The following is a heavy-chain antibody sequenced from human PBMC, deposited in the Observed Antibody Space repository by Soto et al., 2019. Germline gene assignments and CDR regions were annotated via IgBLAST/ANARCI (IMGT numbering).Heavy chain of an antibody. V-gene: IGHV3-7*01. D-gene: IGHD3-9*01. Sequence: EVQLVESGGGLVQPGGSLRLSCAASGFTFSSYWMSWVRQAPGKGLEWVANIKQDGSEKYYVDSVKGRFTISRDNAKNSLYLQMNSLRAEDTAVYYCARDRYDILTDYYYYYYMDVWGKGTTVTVSS. CDR3: ARDRYDILTDYYYYYYMDV. CDR1: GFTFSSYW. CDR2: IKQDGSEK. J-gene: IGHJ6*03.